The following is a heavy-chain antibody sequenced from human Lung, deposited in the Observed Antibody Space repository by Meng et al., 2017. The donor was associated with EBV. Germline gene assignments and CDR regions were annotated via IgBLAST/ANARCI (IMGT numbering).Heavy chain of an antibody. V-gene: IGHV3-33*01. CDR3: ARGHSSGWNWWFDP. D-gene: IGHD6-19*01. CDR1: GFTFSNHA. CDR2: IWSDGSAK. J-gene: IGHJ5*02. Sequence: QVHLVQSGGGVVQPGRSLRLSCAASGFTFSNHAMHWVRQAPGQGLEWVAAIWSDGSAKYYADSVKGRFTISRDNSNNMMFLQITSLRVEDTAVYYCARGHSSGWNWWFDPWGQGTLGTVSS.